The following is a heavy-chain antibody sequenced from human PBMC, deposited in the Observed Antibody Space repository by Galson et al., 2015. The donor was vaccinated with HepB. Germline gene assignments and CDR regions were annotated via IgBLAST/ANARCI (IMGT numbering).Heavy chain of an antibody. J-gene: IGHJ4*02. CDR3: ARNPPRG. CDR2: IIPSLGVA. Sequence: SVKVSCKAPGGSLSAYTIMWVRQVPGQGLEWMGRIIPSLGVATYARRFQDRVTITADKSTTTSYMEFSSLRPDDTAVYYCARNPPRGWGQGTLVTVSS. CDR1: GGSLSAYT. V-gene: IGHV1-69*02. D-gene: IGHD1-26*01.